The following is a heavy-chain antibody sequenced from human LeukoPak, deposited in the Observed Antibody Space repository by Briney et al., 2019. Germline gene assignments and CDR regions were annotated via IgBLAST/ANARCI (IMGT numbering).Heavy chain of an antibody. CDR1: GGSISSYY. CDR3: ARETYSGSYYGYYYYYGMDV. CDR2: IYYNGNT. D-gene: IGHD1-26*01. Sequence: NSSETLSLTCTVSGGSISSYYWSWIRQPPGKGLEWIGYIYYNGNTNYNPSLQSRVTISLDTSKNQFSLKLSSVTAADTAVYYCARETYSGSYYGYYYYYGMDVWGQGTTVTASS. J-gene: IGHJ6*02. V-gene: IGHV4-59*01.